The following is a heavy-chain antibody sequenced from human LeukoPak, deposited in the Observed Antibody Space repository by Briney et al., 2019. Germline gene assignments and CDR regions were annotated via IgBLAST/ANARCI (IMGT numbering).Heavy chain of an antibody. Sequence: GGSLRLSCTASGFTFGDYAMSWFRQAPGKGLEWVGFIRSKAYGGTTEYAASVKGRFTISRDDSKSIAYLQMNILKTEDTAVYYCTRAGGQRWYYFDYWGQGTLVTVSS. CDR2: IRSKAYGGTT. D-gene: IGHD2-15*01. J-gene: IGHJ4*02. CDR3: TRAGGQRWYYFDY. V-gene: IGHV3-49*03. CDR1: GFTFGDYA.